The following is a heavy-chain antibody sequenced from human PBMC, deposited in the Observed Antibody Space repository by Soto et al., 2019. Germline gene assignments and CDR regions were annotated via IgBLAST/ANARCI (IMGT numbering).Heavy chain of an antibody. CDR1: GGSISSYY. V-gene: IGHV4-4*07. D-gene: IGHD4-17*01. Sequence: QVQLQESGPGLVKPSETLSLTCTVSGGSISSYYWSWIRQPAGKGLEWIGRIYTSGSTNYNPSLKSRVTMSVDTYKNQFSLKLSSVTAADTAVYYCARDLATVTARDAFDIWGQGTMVTVSS. CDR2: IYTSGST. CDR3: ARDLATVTARDAFDI. J-gene: IGHJ3*02.